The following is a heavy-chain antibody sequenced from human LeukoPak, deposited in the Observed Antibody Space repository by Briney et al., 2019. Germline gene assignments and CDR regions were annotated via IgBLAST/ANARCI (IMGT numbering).Heavy chain of an antibody. Sequence: GGSLRLSCAASGFTFSSYAMSWVRQAPGKGLEWFSAISGSGGSTYYANSVKGRFTISRDNSKNTLYLQMNSLRAEDTAVYYCAKGGGDYGSLDYWGQGTLVTVSS. V-gene: IGHV3-23*01. CDR2: ISGSGGST. J-gene: IGHJ4*02. CDR1: GFTFSSYA. D-gene: IGHD2-21*02. CDR3: AKGGGDYGSLDY.